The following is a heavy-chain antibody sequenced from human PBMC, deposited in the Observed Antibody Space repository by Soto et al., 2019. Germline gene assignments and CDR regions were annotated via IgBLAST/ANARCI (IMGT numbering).Heavy chain of an antibody. J-gene: IGHJ4*02. D-gene: IGHD3-10*01. CDR3: ARPSNMVRGVIPDFDY. Sequence: PGESLKISCKGSGYGFTSYWIGWVRQMPGKGLEWMGIIYPGDSDTRYSPSFQGQVTISADKSISTAYLQWSSLKASDTAMYYCARPSNMVRGVIPDFDYWGQGTLVTVSS. CDR2: IYPGDSDT. CDR1: GYGFTSYW. V-gene: IGHV5-51*01.